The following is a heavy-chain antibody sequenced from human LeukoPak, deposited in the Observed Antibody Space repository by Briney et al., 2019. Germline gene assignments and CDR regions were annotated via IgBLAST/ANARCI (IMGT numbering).Heavy chain of an antibody. CDR1: GGSISSGSYY. CDR2: IYTSGST. J-gene: IGHJ4*02. V-gene: IGHV4-61*02. Sequence: PSETLSLTCTVSGGSISSGSYYWSWIRQPAGKGLEWIGRIYTSGSTNYNPSLKSRVTMSVDTSKNQFSLKLSSVTAADTAVYYCARERGPGSSIDYWGQGTLVTVSS. CDR3: ARERGPGSSIDY. D-gene: IGHD3-10*01.